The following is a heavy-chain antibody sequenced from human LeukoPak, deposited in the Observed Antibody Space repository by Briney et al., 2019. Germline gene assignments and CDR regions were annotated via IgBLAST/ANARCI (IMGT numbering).Heavy chain of an antibody. D-gene: IGHD1-14*01. CDR2: ISGGGDST. CDR3: AKVTWRYDDDSPDC. Sequence: GGSLRLSCPASGCAFSDYAMSWVRQAPGKGLEWVSAISGGGDSTYYADSVKGRFTLSRDNSRNTLYLQMTSLRAEDTAVYYCAKVTWRYDDDSPDCWGQGTLVTVSS. CDR1: GCAFSDYA. J-gene: IGHJ4*02. V-gene: IGHV3-23*01.